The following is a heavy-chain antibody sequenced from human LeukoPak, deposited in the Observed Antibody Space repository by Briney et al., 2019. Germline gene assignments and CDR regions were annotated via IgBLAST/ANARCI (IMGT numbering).Heavy chain of an antibody. D-gene: IGHD3-22*01. Sequence: PPETLSLTCTVSGGSISSSSYYWGWIRQPPGKGLEWIGSIYYSGSTYYNPSLKSRVTISVDTSKNQFPLKLSSVTAADTAVYYCARRAAEYYYDSSGYYDRLGQGTLVTVSS. V-gene: IGHV4-39*01. CDR1: GGSISSSSYY. CDR2: IYYSGST. J-gene: IGHJ5*02. CDR3: ARRAAEYYYDSSGYYDR.